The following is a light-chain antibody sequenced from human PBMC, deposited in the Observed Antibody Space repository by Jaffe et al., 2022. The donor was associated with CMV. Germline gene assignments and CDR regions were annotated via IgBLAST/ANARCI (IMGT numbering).Light chain of an antibody. CDR1: QSVSTSY. Sequence: EIVLTQSPGTLSLSPGERASLSCRASQSVSTSYFAWYQQKPGQAPRLLIYATSSRATGIPDRFSGSGSGTHFTLTINTVKPEDFAVYYCHQYGTSLITFGQGTRLEVK. J-gene: IGKJ5*01. CDR3: HQYGTSLIT. V-gene: IGKV3-20*01. CDR2: ATS.